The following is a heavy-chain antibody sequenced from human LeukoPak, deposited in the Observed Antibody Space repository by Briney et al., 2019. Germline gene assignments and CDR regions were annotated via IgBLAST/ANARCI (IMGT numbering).Heavy chain of an antibody. CDR2: IYYSGNT. D-gene: IGHD3-10*02. Sequence: SENLSLNCTVSGGSISPYYWSWLRQPPGKGLEWLGYIYYSGNTDYNPSLKSRVAISVDTSKNQFSLKLSSVTAADTAVYYCARSTGSTMFIDYWGQGTLVTVSS. CDR1: GGSISPYY. CDR3: ARSTGSTMFIDY. V-gene: IGHV4-59*01. J-gene: IGHJ4*02.